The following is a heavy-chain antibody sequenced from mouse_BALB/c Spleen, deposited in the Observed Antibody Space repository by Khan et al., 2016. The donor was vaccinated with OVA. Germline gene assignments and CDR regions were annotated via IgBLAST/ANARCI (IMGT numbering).Heavy chain of an antibody. V-gene: IGHV5-6*01. D-gene: IGHD4-1*01. CDR3: ASHLTGSVAY. J-gene: IGHJ3*01. CDR2: ISSGGDYT. Sequence: EVELVESGGDLVKPGGSLKLSCAASGFTFSSYGMSWVRQTPDKRLEWVATISSGGDYTYYPDSVKGRFTISRDNAKNTLYLQMSSLKSEDTAMYYWASHLTGSVAYWGQGTLVTVSA. CDR1: GFTFSSYG.